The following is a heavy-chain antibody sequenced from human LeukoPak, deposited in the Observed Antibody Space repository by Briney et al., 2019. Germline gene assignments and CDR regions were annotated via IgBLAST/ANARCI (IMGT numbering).Heavy chain of an antibody. D-gene: IGHD3-10*01. J-gene: IGHJ4*02. Sequence: SETLSLTCSVSGGSMNRYEWSWIRQPPGKGLEWIGEIYYSGNTNYNPSLKSRVIISVDKSKNKFSLNMSSVTAADTAVYYCAAATQWFGELRTYYFDYWGQGTLVTVSS. CDR3: AAATQWFGELRTYYFDY. CDR2: IYYSGNT. V-gene: IGHV4-59*01. CDR1: GGSMNRYE.